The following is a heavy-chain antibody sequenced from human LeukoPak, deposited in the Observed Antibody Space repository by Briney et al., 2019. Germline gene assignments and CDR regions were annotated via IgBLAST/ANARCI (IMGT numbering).Heavy chain of an antibody. V-gene: IGHV3-21*01. Sequence: GGSLRLSCAASGFTFSSYSMTWVRQAPGKGLEWVSSISSSSSYIYYADSVKGRFTISRDNAKNSLYLQMNSLRAEDTAVYYCARGGSPKLFSSGYYSVDYWGQGTLVTVSS. J-gene: IGHJ4*02. D-gene: IGHD3-22*01. CDR1: GFTFSSYS. CDR2: ISSSSSYI. CDR3: ARGGSPKLFSSGYYSVDY.